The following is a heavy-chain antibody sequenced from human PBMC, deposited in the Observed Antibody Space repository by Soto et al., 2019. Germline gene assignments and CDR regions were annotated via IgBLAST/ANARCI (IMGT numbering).Heavy chain of an antibody. D-gene: IGHD3-22*01. Sequence: SETLSLTCAVYGGSISNYYWNWIRQSPGKGLEWIGYIYSSGSTHYNPSLQNRVTISVDRSKNQFSLKLSSVTTADTAVYYCAGSGYYPNYFDYWGQGTLVTVSS. CDR2: IYSSGST. CDR3: AGSGYYPNYFDY. CDR1: GGSISNYY. J-gene: IGHJ4*02. V-gene: IGHV4-59*12.